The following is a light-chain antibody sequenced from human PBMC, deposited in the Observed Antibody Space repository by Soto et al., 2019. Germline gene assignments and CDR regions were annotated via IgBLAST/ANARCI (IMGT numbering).Light chain of an antibody. CDR2: VGTGGIVG. CDR1: SGYSNYK. CDR3: GADHGSGSNFVYV. Sequence: QHVLTQPPSASASLGASVTLTCTLSSGYSNYKVDWYQQRPGKGPRFVMRVGTGGIVGSKGDGIPDRFSVLGSGLNRYLTIKNIQEEDESDYHCGADHGSGSNFVYVFGTGTKLTVL. J-gene: IGLJ1*01. V-gene: IGLV9-49*01.